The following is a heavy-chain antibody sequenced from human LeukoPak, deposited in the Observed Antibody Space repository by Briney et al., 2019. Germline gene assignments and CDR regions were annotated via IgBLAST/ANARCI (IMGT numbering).Heavy chain of an antibody. Sequence: GASVKVSCKASGYTFTDYYMHWVRQAPGQGLEWMGIINPSGGSTSYAQKFQGRVTMTRDMSTSTVYMELSSLRSEDTAVYYCARYRIGYCSSTSCSSFDYWGQGTLVTVSS. D-gene: IGHD2-2*01. CDR3: ARYRIGYCSSTSCSSFDY. V-gene: IGHV1-46*01. CDR1: GYTFTDYY. J-gene: IGHJ4*02. CDR2: INPSGGST.